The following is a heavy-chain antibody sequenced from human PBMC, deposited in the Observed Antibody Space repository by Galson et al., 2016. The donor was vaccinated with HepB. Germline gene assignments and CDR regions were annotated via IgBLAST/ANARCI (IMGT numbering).Heavy chain of an antibody. CDR3: ATPSRDQLLQDAFDL. Sequence: SVKVSCKVSGYTLTDLSIHWVRQTPGKGLEWMGNCDPEDGETFYAQRFQGRVTMTEDTSTDTAYMELSSLRSEDTAVYYCATPSRDQLLQDAFDLWGQGTMVTVSS. V-gene: IGHV1-24*01. CDR1: GYTLTDLS. D-gene: IGHD2-2*01. CDR2: CDPEDGET. J-gene: IGHJ3*01.